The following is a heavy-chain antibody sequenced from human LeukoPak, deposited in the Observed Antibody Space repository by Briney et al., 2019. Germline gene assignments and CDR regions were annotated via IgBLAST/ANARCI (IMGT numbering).Heavy chain of an antibody. CDR2: IYHSGST. Sequence: SETLSLTCTVSGYSISSGYYWGWIRQPPGKGLEWIGSIYHSGSTYYNPSLKSRVTISLDTSRNQFSLRLNSVTAADTAVYYCAKSNGYGLIDIWGQGTMVTVSS. D-gene: IGHD3-10*01. CDR1: GYSISSGYY. V-gene: IGHV4-38-2*02. CDR3: AKSNGYGLIDI. J-gene: IGHJ3*02.